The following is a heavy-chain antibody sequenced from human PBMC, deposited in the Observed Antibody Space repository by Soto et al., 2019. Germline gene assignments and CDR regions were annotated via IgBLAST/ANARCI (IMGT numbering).Heavy chain of an antibody. CDR3: ARAEVTAVFGF. Sequence: EEQLVESGGALVVPGGSLRVSCAASGFVFSNYAMTWVRQAPGKGLEWVSSIRGNGDRTYYAESVKGRFTISRDTSKSTLFLQMNSLRADDTAVYFCARAEVTAVFGFWGQGTLVTVSS. D-gene: IGHD2-21*02. V-gene: IGHV3-23*04. CDR2: IRGNGDRT. CDR1: GFVFSNYA. J-gene: IGHJ4*02.